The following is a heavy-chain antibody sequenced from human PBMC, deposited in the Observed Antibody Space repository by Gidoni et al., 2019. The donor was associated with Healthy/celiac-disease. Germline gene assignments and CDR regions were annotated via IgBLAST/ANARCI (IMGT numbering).Heavy chain of an antibody. D-gene: IGHD6-19*01. CDR1: GFTFSSYG. CDR2: ISYDGSNK. V-gene: IGHV3-30*03. J-gene: IGHJ4*02. Sequence: QVQLVESGGGVVQPGRSLRLSCAASGFTFSSYGMHWVRQAPGKGLEWVAVISYDGSNKYYADSVKGRFTISRDNSKNTLYLQMNSLRAEDTAVYYCAILSGWTETLDYWGQGTLVTVSS. CDR3: AILSGWTETLDY.